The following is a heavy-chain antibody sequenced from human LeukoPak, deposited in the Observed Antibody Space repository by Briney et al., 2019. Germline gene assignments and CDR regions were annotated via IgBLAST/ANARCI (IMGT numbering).Heavy chain of an antibody. CDR3: ARARTTGEVDY. Sequence: NPGGSLRLSCAASGFTFSSYSMNWVRQAPGKGLEWVSSISSCSSYIYYADSVKGRFTISRDNAKNSLYLQMNSLRAEDTAVYYCARARTTGEVDYWGQGTLVTVSS. J-gene: IGHJ4*02. V-gene: IGHV3-21*01. CDR1: GFTFSSYS. CDR2: ISSCSSYI. D-gene: IGHD7-27*01.